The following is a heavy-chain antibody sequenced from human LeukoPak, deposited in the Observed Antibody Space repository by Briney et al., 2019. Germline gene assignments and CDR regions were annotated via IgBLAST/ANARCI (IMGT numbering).Heavy chain of an antibody. D-gene: IGHD5-18*01. V-gene: IGHV3-30*04. CDR1: GFTFSGSA. CDR3: AKDRGNNFGFRGFTDF. Sequence: LGESLKISCVASGFTFSGSAMHWVRQAPGKGLEGVAFISYDGSRINYADSVKGRITISRDNSNNTLYLQMNSLRAEDTAVYYCAKDRGNNFGFRGFTDFWGQGTLVTVSP. J-gene: IGHJ4*02. CDR2: ISYDGSRI.